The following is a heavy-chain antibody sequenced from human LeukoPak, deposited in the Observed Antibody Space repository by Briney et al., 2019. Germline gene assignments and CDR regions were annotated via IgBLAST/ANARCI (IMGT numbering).Heavy chain of an antibody. V-gene: IGHV3-7*01. CDR3: TKDSQGSGTYSIDH. D-gene: IGHD3-10*01. Sequence: GGSLRLSCVASGFTFSSSWMSWVRQGPGKGSEWVANMNQDGTRKYYVDSVKGRFTISRDNAKNSLFLQMNGLRAEDTAVYYCTKDSQGSGTYSIDHRGQGTLVTVSS. CDR1: GFTFSSSW. J-gene: IGHJ4*02. CDR2: MNQDGTRK.